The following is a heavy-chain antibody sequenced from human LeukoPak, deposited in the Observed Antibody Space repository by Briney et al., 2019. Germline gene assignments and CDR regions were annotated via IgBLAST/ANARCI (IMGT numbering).Heavy chain of an antibody. D-gene: IGHD3-9*01. CDR3: ARVDYDILTGHRQFDP. CDR2: INPNSGGT. Sequence: ASVKVSCKASGYTFTGYYMHWVRQAPGQGLEWMGWINPNSGGTNYAQKFQGRVTMTRDTSISTAYMELSRLRSDDTAVYYCARVDYDILTGHRQFDPWGQGTLVTVSS. CDR1: GYTFTGYY. V-gene: IGHV1-2*02. J-gene: IGHJ5*02.